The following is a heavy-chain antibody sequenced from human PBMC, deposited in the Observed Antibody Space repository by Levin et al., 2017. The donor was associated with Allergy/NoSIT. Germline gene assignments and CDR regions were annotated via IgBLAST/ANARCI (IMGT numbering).Heavy chain of an antibody. V-gene: IGHV3-21*04. CDR2: INSNSAYI. CDR1: GVTRNNYT. Sequence: SCVVSGVTRNNYTLTWVRQPPGKGLEWVSSINSNSAYIHYGDSVKGRFTISRDNSKKLLFLQMNSLRDEDTATYYCASRLTASGGLDVWGHGTTVTVSS. CDR3: ASRLTASGGLDV. J-gene: IGHJ6*02. D-gene: IGHD5-18*01.